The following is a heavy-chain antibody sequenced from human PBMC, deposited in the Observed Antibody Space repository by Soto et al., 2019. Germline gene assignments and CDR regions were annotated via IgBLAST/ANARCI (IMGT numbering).Heavy chain of an antibody. CDR3: ARVWTYSSGWYGAFDI. CDR2: IIPIFGTA. CDR1: GGTFSRYA. J-gene: IGHJ3*02. Sequence: TVKVSCKASGGTFSRYAISWVRQAPGPGLEWMGGIIPIFGTANYAQKFQGRVTITADESTSTAYMELSSLRSEDTAVYYCARVWTYSSGWYGAFDIWGQGTMVTVPS. V-gene: IGHV1-69*13. D-gene: IGHD6-19*01.